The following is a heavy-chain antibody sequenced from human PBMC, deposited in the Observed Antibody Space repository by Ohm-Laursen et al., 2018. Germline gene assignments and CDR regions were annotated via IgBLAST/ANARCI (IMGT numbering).Heavy chain of an antibody. CDR2: ISYDGSNK. CDR1: GFTFSTSG. D-gene: IGHD6-25*01. CDR3: AKDVGGERMDV. J-gene: IGHJ6*02. Sequence: SLRLSCAATGFTFSTSGMHWVRQAPGKGLEWVAVISYDGSNKYYADSVKGRFTISRDNSKNTAYLQMNSLRAEDMAVYYCAKDVGGERMDVWGQGTTVTVSS. V-gene: IGHV3-30*18.